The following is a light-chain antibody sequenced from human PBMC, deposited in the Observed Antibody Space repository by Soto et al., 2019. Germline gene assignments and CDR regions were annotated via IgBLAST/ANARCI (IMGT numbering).Light chain of an antibody. CDR3: QQYGSSPRT. V-gene: IGKV3-15*01. J-gene: IGKJ1*01. CDR2: GVS. CDR1: QTVSNK. Sequence: EIVLTQSPATLSSSPGERATLSCRASQTVSNKLAWYQHKPGQAPRLLIYGVSTRATGVPARFSGSGSGTEFTLTISSLQPEDFAVYYCQQYGSSPRTFGQGTKVDI.